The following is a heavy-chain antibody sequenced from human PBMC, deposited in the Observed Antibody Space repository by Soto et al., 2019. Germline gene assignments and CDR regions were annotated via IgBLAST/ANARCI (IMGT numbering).Heavy chain of an antibody. V-gene: IGHV3-23*01. CDR1: GFTFSSYA. CDR3: AIDSQYDFWSGSSGMDV. J-gene: IGHJ6*02. CDR2: ISGSGGST. D-gene: IGHD3-3*01. Sequence: PGGSLRLSCAASGFTFSSYAMSWVRQAPGKGLEWVSAISGSGGSTYYADSVKGRFTISRDNSKSTLYLQMNSLRAEDTAVYYCAIDSQYDFWSGSSGMDVWGQGTTVTVSS.